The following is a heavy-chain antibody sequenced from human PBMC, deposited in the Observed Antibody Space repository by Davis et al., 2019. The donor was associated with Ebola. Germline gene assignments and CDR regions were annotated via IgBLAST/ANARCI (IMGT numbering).Heavy chain of an antibody. CDR2: IIPIFGTA. CDR3: ASGPGDYDPY. CDR1: GGTFSSYA. D-gene: IGHD4-17*01. V-gene: IGHV1-69*13. J-gene: IGHJ4*02. Sequence: SVKVSCKASGGTFSSYAISWVRQAPGHGPAWMGGIIPIFGTANYAQKFQGRVTITADESTSTAYMELSSLRSEDTAVYYCASGPGDYDPYWGQGTLVTVSS.